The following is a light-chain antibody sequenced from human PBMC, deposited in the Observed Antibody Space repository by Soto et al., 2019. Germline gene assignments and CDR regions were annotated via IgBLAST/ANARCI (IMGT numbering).Light chain of an antibody. V-gene: IGKV3D-15*01. CDR2: GAS. CDR3: QQYNSWPRA. Sequence: EIVMTQSPATRSVSPGERATLSGRVSQGVSSNLAWYQHKPGQAPRLLIYGASTRATGIPARFSGSGSGTDFTLTISSLQSEDFAVYYCQQYNSWPRAFGGGTKVEIK. J-gene: IGKJ4*01. CDR1: QGVSSN.